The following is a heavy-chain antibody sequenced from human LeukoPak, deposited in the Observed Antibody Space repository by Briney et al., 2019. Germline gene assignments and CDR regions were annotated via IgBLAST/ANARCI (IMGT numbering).Heavy chain of an antibody. V-gene: IGHV4-61*02. Sequence: PSETLSLTCTVSGGSISSGSYYWSWIRQPAGKGLEWIGRIYTSGSANYNPSLKSRVTISVDTSKNQFSLKLSSVTAADTAVYYCAKTGWRGGGTFNEFDPWGQGTLVTVSS. CDR3: AKTGWRGGGTFNEFDP. CDR1: GGSISSGSYY. J-gene: IGHJ5*02. CDR2: IYTSGSA. D-gene: IGHD1-14*01.